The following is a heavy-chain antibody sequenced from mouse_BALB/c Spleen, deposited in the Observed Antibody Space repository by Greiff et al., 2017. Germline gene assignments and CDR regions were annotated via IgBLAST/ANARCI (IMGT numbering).Heavy chain of an antibody. D-gene: IGHD2-3*01. CDR3: ARRGDGYYVGHAMDY. J-gene: IGHJ4*01. V-gene: IGHV5-17*02. CDR2: ISSGSSTI. CDR1: GFTFSSFG. Sequence: EVKLVESGGGLVQPGGSRKLSCAASGFTFSSFGMHWVRQAPEKGLEWVAYISSGSSTIYYADTVKGRFTISRDNPKNTLYLQMSSLRSEDTAMYYCARRGDGYYVGHAMDYWGQGTSVTVSS.